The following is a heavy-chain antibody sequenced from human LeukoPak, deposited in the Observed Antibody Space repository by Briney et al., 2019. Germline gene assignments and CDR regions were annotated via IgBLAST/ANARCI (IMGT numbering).Heavy chain of an antibody. D-gene: IGHD3-22*01. Sequence: GGSLRLSCAASGFTFSSYSMNWVRQAPGKGLEWVSYISSSSSTIYYADSVKGRFTISRDNAKNSLCLQMNSLRAEDTAVYYCARDWSNYYDSSGSDDYWGQGTLVTVSS. CDR3: ARDWSNYYDSSGSDDY. CDR2: ISSSSSTI. V-gene: IGHV3-48*04. J-gene: IGHJ4*02. CDR1: GFTFSSYS.